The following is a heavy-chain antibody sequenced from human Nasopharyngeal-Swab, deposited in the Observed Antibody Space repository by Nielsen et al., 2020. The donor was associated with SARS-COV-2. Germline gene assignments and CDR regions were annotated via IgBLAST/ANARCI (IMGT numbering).Heavy chain of an antibody. CDR2: ISYSGST. V-gene: IGHV4-39*06. CDR3: ARDDRAGTTGLLVQHYFDY. J-gene: IGHJ4*02. Sequence: WIRQPPGKGLEWIGSISYSGSTYYNPSLKSRVTISVDTSKNQFPLKLSSVTAADTAVYYCARDDRAGTTGLLVQHYFDYWGQGTLVTVSS. D-gene: IGHD2-15*01.